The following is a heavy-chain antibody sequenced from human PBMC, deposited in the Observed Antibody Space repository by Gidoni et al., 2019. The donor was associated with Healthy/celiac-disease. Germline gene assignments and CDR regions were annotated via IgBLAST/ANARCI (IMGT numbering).Heavy chain of an antibody. CDR3: DGVAARPGGFQH. V-gene: IGHV1-69*01. Sequence: QVHLVQSGAEVKQPVSSVKVSCTASRGTFSSYAISWVRQAPGQGLEWMGGINPIFGTANYAQKFQGRVTSTADESTSTAYMELSRLRSEDTAGYYCDGVAARPGGFQHWGQGTLVTVSS. CDR1: RGTFSSYA. CDR2: INPIFGTA. J-gene: IGHJ1*01. D-gene: IGHD6-25*01.